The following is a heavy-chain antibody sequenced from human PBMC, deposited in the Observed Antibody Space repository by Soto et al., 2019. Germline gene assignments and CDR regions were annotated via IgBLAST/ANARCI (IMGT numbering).Heavy chain of an antibody. CDR3: ARSFKDLGVRGVAFYYYYYMDV. CDR2: IYYSGST. J-gene: IGHJ6*03. V-gene: IGHV4-39*01. D-gene: IGHD3-10*01. CDR1: GGSISSSSYY. Sequence: SETLSLTCTVSGGSISSSSYYWGWIRQPPGKGLEWIGSIYYSGSTYYNPSLKSRVTISVDTSKNQFSLKLSSVTAADTAVYYCARSFKDLGVRGVAFYYYYYMDVWGKGTTVTVSS.